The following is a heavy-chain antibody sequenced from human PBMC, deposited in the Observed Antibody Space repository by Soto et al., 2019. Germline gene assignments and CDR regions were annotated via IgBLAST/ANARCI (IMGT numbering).Heavy chain of an antibody. D-gene: IGHD1-26*01. CDR2: ISAYNGNT. J-gene: IGHJ4*02. Sequence: GASVKVSCKASGYAFSSYGISWVRQAPGQGLEWMGWISAYNGNTKYAEGFQGRVTMTTDTYTSTAYMDLRYLRSDDTAVYYCARDPGTYSGSYRYWGQGTLVTVSS. CDR1: GYAFSSYG. V-gene: IGHV1-18*04. CDR3: ARDPGTYSGSYRY.